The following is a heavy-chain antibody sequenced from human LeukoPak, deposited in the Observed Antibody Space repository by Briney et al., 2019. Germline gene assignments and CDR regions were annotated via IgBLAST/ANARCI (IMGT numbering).Heavy chain of an antibody. CDR1: GYSISSGYY. V-gene: IGHV4-38-2*02. Sequence: SETLSLTCTVSGYSISSGYYWGWIRQPPGKGLEWIGSIYHSGSTYYNPSLKSRVTISVDTSKNQFSLKLSSVTAADTAVYYCARDMGSSWLDAFDIWGQGTMVTVSS. D-gene: IGHD6-13*01. CDR3: ARDMGSSWLDAFDI. CDR2: IYHSGST. J-gene: IGHJ3*02.